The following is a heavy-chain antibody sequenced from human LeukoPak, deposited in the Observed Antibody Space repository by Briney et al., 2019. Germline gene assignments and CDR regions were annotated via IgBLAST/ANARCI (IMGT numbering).Heavy chain of an antibody. Sequence: GGSLRLSCAASGFTFSSYGMSWVRQAPGKGLEWVSGISSIDGSTYYADSVKGRFTVSRDNSKNTLYLQMNSLRAEDTAVYHCAKVASGSYYNWPFDYWGQGTLVTVSS. V-gene: IGHV3-23*01. CDR2: ISSIDGST. CDR1: GFTFSSYG. CDR3: AKVASGSYYNWPFDY. J-gene: IGHJ4*02. D-gene: IGHD1-26*01.